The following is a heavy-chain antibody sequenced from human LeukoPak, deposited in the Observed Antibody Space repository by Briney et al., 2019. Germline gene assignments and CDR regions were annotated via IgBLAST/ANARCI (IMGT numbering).Heavy chain of an antibody. CDR1: GYTFSKYG. Sequence: ASVKVSCKASGYTFSKYGITWVRQAPGQGLEWMGWISAYNGNTYYAQKLQGRVTMTTDTSTNTAYMELTSLRSDDTAVYYCARDGDDYYDSRGYNYWGQGTLVTVSS. CDR2: ISAYNGNT. CDR3: ARDGDDYYDSRGYNY. J-gene: IGHJ4*02. D-gene: IGHD3-22*01. V-gene: IGHV1-18*01.